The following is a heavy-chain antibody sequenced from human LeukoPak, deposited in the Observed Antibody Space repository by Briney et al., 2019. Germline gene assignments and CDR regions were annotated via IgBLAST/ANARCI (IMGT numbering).Heavy chain of an antibody. CDR2: ISESGSGT. CDR1: GLTFSRYA. CDR3: AKDIAQGYTFGSIEQDY. Sequence: GGSLRLSCAVSGLTFSRYAMSWVRQAPRKGLEWVSAISESGSGTYYADSVKGRFTISRDNSKDTLSLQMNSLRAEDTAVYYCAKDIAQGYTFGSIEQDYWGQGTLVTVSS. D-gene: IGHD5-18*01. V-gene: IGHV3-23*01. J-gene: IGHJ4*02.